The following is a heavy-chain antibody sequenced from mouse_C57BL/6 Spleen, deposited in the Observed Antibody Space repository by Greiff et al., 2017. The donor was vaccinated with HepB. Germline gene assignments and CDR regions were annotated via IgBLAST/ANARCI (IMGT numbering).Heavy chain of an antibody. V-gene: IGHV1-50*01. D-gene: IGHD2-4*01. CDR3: ASIYYDYGGDYFDY. CDR1: GYTFTSYW. J-gene: IGHJ2*01. Sequence: QVQLQQSGAELVKPGASVKLSCKASGYTFTSYWMQWVKQRPGQGLEWIGEIDPSDSYTNYNQKFKGKATLTVDTSSSTSYMQLSSLTSEDSAVYYCASIYYDYGGDYFDYWGQGTTLTVSS. CDR2: IDPSDSYT.